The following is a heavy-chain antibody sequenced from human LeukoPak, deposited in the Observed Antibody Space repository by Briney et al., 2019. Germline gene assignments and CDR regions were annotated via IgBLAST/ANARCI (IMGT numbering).Heavy chain of an antibody. Sequence: GASVKVSCKASGGTFSSYAISWVRQAPGQGLEWMGGIVPIFGSANYAQKFQGRVTITRNTSISTAYMELSSLRSEDTAVYYCARGLPYYYDSSGYFSYFDYWGQGTLVTVSS. J-gene: IGHJ4*02. D-gene: IGHD3-22*01. CDR1: GGTFSSYA. CDR3: ARGLPYYYDSSGYFSYFDY. CDR2: IVPIFGSA. V-gene: IGHV1-69*05.